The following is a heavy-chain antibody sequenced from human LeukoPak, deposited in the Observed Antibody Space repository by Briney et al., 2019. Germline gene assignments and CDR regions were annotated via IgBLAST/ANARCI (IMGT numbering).Heavy chain of an antibody. V-gene: IGHV3-23*01. Sequence: PGGSLRLSCAASGFTFSSYTMSWVRQAPGKGLEWVSTITTSDGNTYYADSVKGRFTVSRDNSKNTLFLQMNSLRAEDTAVYYCAKDNSYGNFDYWGQGTLVTVSS. CDR2: ITTSDGNT. J-gene: IGHJ4*02. CDR1: GFTFSSYT. D-gene: IGHD5-18*01. CDR3: AKDNSYGNFDY.